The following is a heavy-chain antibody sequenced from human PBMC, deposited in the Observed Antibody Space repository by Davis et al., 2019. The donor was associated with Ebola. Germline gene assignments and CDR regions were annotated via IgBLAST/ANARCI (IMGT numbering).Heavy chain of an antibody. CDR3: AKHYSGRWNYYYYGMDV. V-gene: IGHV3-74*01. CDR1: GFTFSTYW. Sequence: HTGGSLRLSCAASGFTFSTYWMHWVRQAPGKGLVWVSRINSDGSSTSYADSVKGRFTISRDNAKNTLYLQMNSLRAEDTAVYYCAKHYSGRWNYYYYGMDVWGKGTSVTVSS. D-gene: IGHD4-11*01. J-gene: IGHJ6*04. CDR2: INSDGSST.